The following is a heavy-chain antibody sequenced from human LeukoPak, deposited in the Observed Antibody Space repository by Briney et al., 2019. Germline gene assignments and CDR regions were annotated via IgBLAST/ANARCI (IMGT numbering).Heavy chain of an antibody. J-gene: IGHJ6*04. CDR3: AKFTFSGSGSYYNDYYYYGMDV. CDR1: GFTFSSYA. Sequence: GGSLRLSCAASGFTFSSYAMHWVRQAPGKGLEWVAVISYDGSNKYYADSVKGRFTISRDNSKNTLYLQMNSLRAEDTAVYYCAKFTFSGSGSYYNDYYYYGMDVWAKGTTVTVSS. D-gene: IGHD3-10*01. CDR2: ISYDGSNK. V-gene: IGHV3-30-3*02.